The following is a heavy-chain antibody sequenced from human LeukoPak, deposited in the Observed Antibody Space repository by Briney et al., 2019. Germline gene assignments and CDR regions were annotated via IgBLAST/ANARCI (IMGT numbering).Heavy chain of an antibody. Sequence: PSETLSLTCAVYGGSFSGYYWSWIRQPPGKGLEWIGEINHSGSTNYNPSLKSRVTISVDTSKNQFSLKLSSVTAADTAVYYCARVPDVEMATDAFDIWGQGTMVTVSS. CDR1: GGSFSGYY. D-gene: IGHD5-24*01. CDR2: INHSGST. V-gene: IGHV4-34*01. CDR3: ARVPDVEMATDAFDI. J-gene: IGHJ3*02.